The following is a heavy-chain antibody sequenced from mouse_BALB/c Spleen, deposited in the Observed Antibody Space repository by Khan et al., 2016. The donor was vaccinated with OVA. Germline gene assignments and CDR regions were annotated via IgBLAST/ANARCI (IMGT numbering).Heavy chain of an antibody. V-gene: IGHV2-6-7*01. CDR3: ARAYYGNYREAMDY. CDR2: IWGDGST. CDR1: GFSLTGYG. J-gene: IGHJ4*01. Sequence: QVQLKQSGPGLVAPSQRLSITCTVSGFSLTGYGVNWVRQPPGKGLEWLGMIWGDGSTDYNSVLKSRLRISKDNSKSQVFLKMNSLQTDDTARYYGARAYYGNYREAMDYWGQGTSVTVSS. D-gene: IGHD2-10*01.